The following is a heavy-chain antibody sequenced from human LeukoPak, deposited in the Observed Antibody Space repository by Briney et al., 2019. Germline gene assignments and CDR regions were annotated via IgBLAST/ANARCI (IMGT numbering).Heavy chain of an antibody. Sequence: PGGSLRLSCAASGFTFSDYYMSWIRQAPGKGLEWVSYISSSGSTIYYADSVKGRFTISRDNAKNSLYLQVNSLRAEDTAVYYCAREYPGIAAAGMTLFDYWGQGTLVTVSS. CDR3: AREYPGIAAAGMTLFDY. D-gene: IGHD6-13*01. CDR1: GFTFSDYY. CDR2: ISSSGSTI. V-gene: IGHV3-11*01. J-gene: IGHJ4*02.